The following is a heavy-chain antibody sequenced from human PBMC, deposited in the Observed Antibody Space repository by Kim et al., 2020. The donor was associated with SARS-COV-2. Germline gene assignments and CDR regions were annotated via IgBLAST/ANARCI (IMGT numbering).Heavy chain of an antibody. CDR1: GFTFSSYG. J-gene: IGHJ4*02. D-gene: IGHD3-22*01. CDR3: AKDSGRITMIVVVITGIED. CDR2: ISYDGSNK. Sequence: GGSLRLSCAASGFTFSSYGMHWVRQAPGKGLEWVAVISYDGSNKYYADSVKGRFTISRDNSKNTLYLQMNSLRAEDTAVYYCAKDSGRITMIVVVITGIEDWGQGTLGTVSA. V-gene: IGHV3-30*18.